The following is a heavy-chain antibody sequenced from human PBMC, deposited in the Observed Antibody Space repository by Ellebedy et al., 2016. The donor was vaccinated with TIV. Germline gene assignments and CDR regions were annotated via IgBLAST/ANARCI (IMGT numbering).Heavy chain of an antibody. J-gene: IGHJ2*01. Sequence: GESLKISCAASGFPFSSYSMNWVRQAPGNGLEWVSSISSSSSYIYYADSVKGRFTISRDNAKNSLYLQMNSLRAEDTAVYYCARTEPESSGPITNWYFDLWGRGTLVTVSS. CDR3: ARTEPESSGPITNWYFDL. CDR1: GFPFSSYS. CDR2: ISSSSSYI. V-gene: IGHV3-21*01. D-gene: IGHD6-19*01.